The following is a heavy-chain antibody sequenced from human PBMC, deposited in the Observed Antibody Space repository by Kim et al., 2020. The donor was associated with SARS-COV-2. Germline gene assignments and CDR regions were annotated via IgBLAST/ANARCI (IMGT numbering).Heavy chain of an antibody. CDR2: INPNSGGT. J-gene: IGHJ4*02. V-gene: IGHV1-2*02. CDR3: ARGSGHYDSSGYIDY. D-gene: IGHD3-22*01. CDR1: GYTFTGYY. Sequence: ASVKVSCKASGYTFTGYYMHWVRQAPGQGLEWMGWINPNSGGTNYAQKFQGRVTMTRDTSISTAYMELSRLRSDDTAVYYCARGSGHYDSSGYIDYWGQGTLVTVSS.